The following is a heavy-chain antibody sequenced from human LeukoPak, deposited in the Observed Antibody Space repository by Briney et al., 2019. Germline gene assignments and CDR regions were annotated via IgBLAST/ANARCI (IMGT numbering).Heavy chain of an antibody. V-gene: IGHV1-46*01. J-gene: IGHJ5*01. Sequence: GASVKVSCKASGYTFTRYYIHWVRQAPGQGLEWMGIINPSGGSTSYAQKFQGRVTMTRDTSTSTVYMELSRLRSDDTAMYYCARDSDSSGWYDCWGQGTLVTVSS. CDR3: ARDSDSSGWYDC. CDR2: INPSGGST. CDR1: GYTFTRYY. D-gene: IGHD6-25*01.